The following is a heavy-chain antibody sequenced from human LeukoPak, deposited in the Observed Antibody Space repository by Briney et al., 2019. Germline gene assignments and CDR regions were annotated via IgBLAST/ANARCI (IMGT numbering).Heavy chain of an antibody. Sequence: GASVKVSCKASGYTLTGYYMHWVRQAPGQGLEWMGWINPNSGGTNYAQKFQGRVTMTRDTSISTAYMELSRLRSDDTAVYYRARDPGYCSGGSCYALDYWGQGTLVTVSS. J-gene: IGHJ4*02. CDR2: INPNSGGT. CDR1: GYTLTGYY. CDR3: ARDPGYCSGGSCYALDY. V-gene: IGHV1-2*02. D-gene: IGHD2-15*01.